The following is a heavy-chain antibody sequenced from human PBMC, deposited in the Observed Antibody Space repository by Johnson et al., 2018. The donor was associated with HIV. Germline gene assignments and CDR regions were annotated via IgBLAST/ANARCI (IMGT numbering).Heavy chain of an antibody. V-gene: IGHV3-30*19. CDR1: GFTFSSYG. J-gene: IGHJ3*02. CDR2: IWYDGSNK. CDR3: ARSVGYCSGGSCSPDAFDI. D-gene: IGHD2-15*01. Sequence: QVQLVESGGGVVQPGRSLRLSCAASGFTFSSYGMHWVRQAPGKGLEWVAVIWYDGSNKYYADSVKGRFTISRDNSKNTVYLQMNSLRAEDTAVYYCARSVGYCSGGSCSPDAFDIWGQGTMVTVSS.